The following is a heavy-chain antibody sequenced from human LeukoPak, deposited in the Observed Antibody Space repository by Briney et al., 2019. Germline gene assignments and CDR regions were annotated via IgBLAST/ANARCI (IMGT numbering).Heavy chain of an antibody. V-gene: IGHV3-30*02. D-gene: IGHD4/OR15-4a*01. CDR2: IRNDGNDK. Sequence: GGSLRLSCAASGFTFNKHGMHWVRQAPGKGLEWFSFIRNDGNDKYYADSVKGRFTISRDNSKNTLYLQMNSLRAEDTAVYYCAKDSTGAMVNWGQGTLVTVSS. CDR1: GFTFNKHG. J-gene: IGHJ4*02. CDR3: AKDSTGAMVN.